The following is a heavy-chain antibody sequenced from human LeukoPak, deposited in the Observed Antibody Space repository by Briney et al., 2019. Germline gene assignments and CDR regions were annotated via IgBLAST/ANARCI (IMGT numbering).Heavy chain of an antibody. V-gene: IGHV3-23*01. D-gene: IGHD2-2*01. CDR2: LGGSGAST. J-gene: IGHJ4*02. CDR3: AKDIVVVPPATALWDY. Sequence: PGGTLSLSCAASGFTFSSYAMSWLRQAPGKGLEWGAALGGSGASTYYAESEKRPFTRSSDNSKNTLYLQMNSLRAEDTAIYYCAKDIVVVPPATALWDYWGQGTLVTVSS. CDR1: GFTFSSYA.